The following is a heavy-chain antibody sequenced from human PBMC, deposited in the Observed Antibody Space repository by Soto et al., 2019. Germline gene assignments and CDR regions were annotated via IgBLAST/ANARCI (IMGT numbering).Heavy chain of an antibody. CDR1: GGSISTVGHY. J-gene: IGHJ4*02. Sequence: SETLSLTWSVSGGSISTVGHYWTWIRPPPGKGLEWIGSIYYSGSTKYNSSLKSRVTVSIDTSKNQFSLRLTSVTAADTAVYYCARGLGYSYGYFAYWGQGTLVTVSS. CDR2: IYYSGST. CDR3: ARGLGYSYGYFAY. D-gene: IGHD5-18*01. V-gene: IGHV4-61*08.